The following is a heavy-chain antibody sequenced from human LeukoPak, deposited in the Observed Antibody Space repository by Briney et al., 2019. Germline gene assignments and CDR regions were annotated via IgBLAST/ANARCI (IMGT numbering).Heavy chain of an antibody. V-gene: IGHV4-39*01. D-gene: IGHD6-19*01. CDR2: IYYSGST. CDR1: GRSISSSSYY. Sequence: PSETLSLTCTVSGRSISSSSYYWGWIRQPPGKGLEWTGSIYYSGSTYYNPSLKSRFTISVDTSKNQFSLKLSSVTAADTAVYYCARLLAVAGTAVDYWGQGTLVTVSS. J-gene: IGHJ4*02. CDR3: ARLLAVAGTAVDY.